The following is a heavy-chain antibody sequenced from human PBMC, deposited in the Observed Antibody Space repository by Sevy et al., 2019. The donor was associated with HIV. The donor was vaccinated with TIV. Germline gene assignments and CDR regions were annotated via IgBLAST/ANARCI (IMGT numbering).Heavy chain of an antibody. CDR2: ISSSGSTI. CDR1: GFTFSSYE. CDR3: ARDRDSSSWPPSYYYYYYMDV. J-gene: IGHJ6*03. Sequence: GGSLILSCAASGFTFSSYEMNWVRQAPGKGLEWVSYISSSGSTIYYADSVKGRFTISRDNAKNSLYLQMNSLRAEDTAVYYCARDRDSSSWPPSYYYYYYMDVWGKGTTVTVSS. D-gene: IGHD6-13*01. V-gene: IGHV3-48*03.